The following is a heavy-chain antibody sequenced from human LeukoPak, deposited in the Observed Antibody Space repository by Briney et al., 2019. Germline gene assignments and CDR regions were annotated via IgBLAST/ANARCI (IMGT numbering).Heavy chain of an antibody. D-gene: IGHD3-22*01. J-gene: IGHJ4*02. CDR1: GGSISSYY. V-gene: IGHV4-59*01. CDR2: IYYSGST. Sequence: PSETLSLTRTVSGGSISSYYWSWIRQPPGKGLEWIGYIYYSGSTNYNPSLKSRVTISVDTSKNQFSLKLSSVTAADTAVYYCARVDGQWLRSLYYFDYWGQGTLVTVSS. CDR3: ARVDGQWLRSLYYFDY.